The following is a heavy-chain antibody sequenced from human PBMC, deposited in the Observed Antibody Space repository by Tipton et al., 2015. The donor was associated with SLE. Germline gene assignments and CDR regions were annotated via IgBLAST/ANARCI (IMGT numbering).Heavy chain of an antibody. CDR3: SRDVDIVVGEMGV. J-gene: IGHJ6*04. CDR2: ISHSGST. V-gene: IGHV4-38-2*02. CDR1: GYSISSGYF. Sequence: LRLSCSVSGYSISSGYFWDWIRQPPGKGLEWIGTISHSGSTYYNPSLKSRVTISVDTSKNQLSLNLSSVTAADTAVYYCSRDVDIVVGEMGVWGKGTTVTVSS. D-gene: IGHD2-21*01.